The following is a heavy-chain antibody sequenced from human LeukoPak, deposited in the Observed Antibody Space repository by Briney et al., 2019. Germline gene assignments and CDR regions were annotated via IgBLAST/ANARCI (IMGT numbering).Heavy chain of an antibody. CDR3: ARDDGSGYYYYGMDV. D-gene: IGHD3-10*01. V-gene: IGHV1-2*04. CDR1: GYTFTGYY. CDR2: INPNSGGT. Sequence: ASVKVSCKASGYTFTGYYMHWVRQAPGQGLEWMGWINPNSGGTNYAQKFQGWVTMTRDTSISTAYMELSRLRSDDTAVYYCARDDGSGYYYYGMDVWGQGTTVTVSS. J-gene: IGHJ6*02.